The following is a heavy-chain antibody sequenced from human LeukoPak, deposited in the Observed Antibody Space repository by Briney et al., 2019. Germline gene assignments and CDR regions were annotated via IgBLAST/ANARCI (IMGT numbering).Heavy chain of an antibody. CDR2: IYNIGGT. Sequence: SETLSLTGTASGGSISSSSYYWGGIGQPPGKGREWMGSIYNIGGTYYNPSLKSRVTISVATSKNQFSLKLSSVTAADTAVYYCARHGTRGMVRGVILGNWFDPWGQGTLVTVSS. D-gene: IGHD3-10*01. J-gene: IGHJ5*02. V-gene: IGHV4-39*01. CDR1: GGSISSSSYY. CDR3: ARHGTRGMVRGVILGNWFDP.